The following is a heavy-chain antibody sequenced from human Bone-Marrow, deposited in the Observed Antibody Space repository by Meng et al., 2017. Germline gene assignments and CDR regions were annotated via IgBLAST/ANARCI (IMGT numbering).Heavy chain of an antibody. CDR2: IYYSGST. J-gene: IGHJ4*02. D-gene: IGHD5-24*01. CDR1: GGSISSSSYY. CDR3: ARSVGLATIPY. Sequence: SETLSPTCTVSGGSISSSSYYWGWIRQPPGKGLEWIGSIYYSGSTYYNPSLKSRVTISVDTSKNQFSLKLSSVTAADTAVYYCARSVGLATIPYWGQGTLVTVSS. V-gene: IGHV4-39*07.